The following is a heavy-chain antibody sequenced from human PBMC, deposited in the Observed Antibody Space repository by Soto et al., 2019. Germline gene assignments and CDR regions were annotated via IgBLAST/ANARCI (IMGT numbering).Heavy chain of an antibody. J-gene: IGHJ5*02. D-gene: IGHD6-6*01. CDR2: IIPIFGTA. CDR1: GGTFSSYA. CDR3: ARSLPNHIAARRVNWFDP. Sequence: ASVKVSCKASGGTFSSYAISWVRQAPGQGLEWMGGIIPIFGTANYAQKFQGRVTITADESTSTAYMELSSLRSEDTAVYYCARSLPNHIAARRVNWFDPWGQGTLGTVSS. V-gene: IGHV1-69*13.